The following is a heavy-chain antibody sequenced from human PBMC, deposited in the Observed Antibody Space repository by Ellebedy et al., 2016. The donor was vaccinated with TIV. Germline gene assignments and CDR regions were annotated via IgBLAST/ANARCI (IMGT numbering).Heavy chain of an antibody. CDR2: ISSNSRTI. V-gene: IGHV3-48*01. CDR1: GFTFNSRG. D-gene: IGHD1-7*01. Sequence: GGSLRLSCAASGFTFNSRGMNWVRQAPGKGLQWVSYISSNSRTIWYADSVKGRFTVSRDNAKNSLSLQASSLRVDDTALYSCARGELELRRWGPFDIWGQGSVVSVSS. CDR3: ARGELELRRWGPFDI. J-gene: IGHJ3*02.